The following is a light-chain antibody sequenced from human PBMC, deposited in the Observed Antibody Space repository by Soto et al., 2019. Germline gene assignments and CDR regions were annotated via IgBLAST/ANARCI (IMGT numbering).Light chain of an antibody. CDR2: EVS. V-gene: IGLV2-14*01. J-gene: IGLJ1*01. CDR3: SSFSRSTTLDYV. Sequence: QSALTQPASVSGSPGQSITISCTGTSSDVGGFTYVSWYQQYPGKAPKLMIYEVSNRPSGVSNRFSGSKSGNTASLTISGLQAEDEADYYCSSFSRSTTLDYVFGTGTKLTVL. CDR1: SSDVGGFTY.